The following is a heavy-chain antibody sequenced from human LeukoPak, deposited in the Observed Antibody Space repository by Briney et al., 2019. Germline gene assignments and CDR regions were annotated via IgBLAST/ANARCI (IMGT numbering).Heavy chain of an antibody. J-gene: IGHJ4*02. D-gene: IGHD5-12*01. Sequence: GGSLRLSCSASGFTFSSSAMHWVRQAPGKGLEYVSAIVSNGGSTYYADSVKGRFTTPRDNSKNTLYLQMSSLRAEDTAVYYCVKPSGYSGYGYFFDYWGQGTLVTVSS. CDR1: GFTFSSSA. CDR2: IVSNGGST. CDR3: VKPSGYSGYGYFFDY. V-gene: IGHV3-64D*06.